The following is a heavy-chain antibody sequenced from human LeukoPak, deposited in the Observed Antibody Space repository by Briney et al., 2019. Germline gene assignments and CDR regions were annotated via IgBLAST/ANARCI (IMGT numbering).Heavy chain of an antibody. V-gene: IGHV4-4*07. CDR3: ARVQGYYGSGSYPSHLYYYYYMDV. CDR1: GGSISSYY. Sequence: SETLSLTCTVSGGSISSYYWSWIRQPAGKGLEWIGRIYTSGSTNYNPSLKSRVTISVDTSKNQFSLKLSSVTAADTAVYYCARVQGYYGSGSYPSHLYYYYYMDVWGKGTTVTVSS. CDR2: IYTSGST. J-gene: IGHJ6*03. D-gene: IGHD3-10*01.